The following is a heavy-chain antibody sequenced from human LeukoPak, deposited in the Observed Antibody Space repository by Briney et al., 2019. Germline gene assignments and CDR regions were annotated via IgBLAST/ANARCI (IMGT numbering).Heavy chain of an antibody. CDR1: GLTFSTYA. Sequence: GGPLRLSCAASGLTFSTYAMTWVRQAPGKGLEWVSTISGSGGSTTSADSVKGRFIISRDTSKNPVYLLMNSLRAEDTAVYYCAKCALGDYVGPHDYWGQGTLVTVSS. CDR3: AKCALGDYVGPHDY. J-gene: IGHJ4*02. V-gene: IGHV3-23*01. CDR2: ISGSGGST. D-gene: IGHD4-17*01.